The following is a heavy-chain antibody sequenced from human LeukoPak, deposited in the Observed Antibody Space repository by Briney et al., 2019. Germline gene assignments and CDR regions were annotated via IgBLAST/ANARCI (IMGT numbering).Heavy chain of an antibody. CDR2: INPNSGGT. Sequence: GASVKVSCKASGYTFTGYYMHWVRQAPGQGLEWMGWINPNSGGTNYAQKFQGRVTMTEDTSTDTAYMELSSLRSEDTAVYYCATRTQADTHNWFDPWGQGTLVTVSS. CDR1: GYTFTGYY. D-gene: IGHD6-13*01. V-gene: IGHV1-2*02. J-gene: IGHJ5*02. CDR3: ATRTQADTHNWFDP.